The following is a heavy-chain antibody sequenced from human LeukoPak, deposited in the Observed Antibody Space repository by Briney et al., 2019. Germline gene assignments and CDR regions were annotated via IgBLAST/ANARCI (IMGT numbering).Heavy chain of an antibody. V-gene: IGHV3-23*01. CDR3: AREGPSVDWGAFDI. CDR1: GFTSSSYA. CDR2: IGGGDGGT. D-gene: IGHD3-16*01. Sequence: GGSLRLSCAGSGFTSSSYAMSWVRQAPGKGLDWVSGIGGGDGGTYYTDSVKGRFTIFRDISKNTLCLQMNSLRAEDTAVYYCAREGPSVDWGAFDIWGQGTMVTVSS. J-gene: IGHJ3*02.